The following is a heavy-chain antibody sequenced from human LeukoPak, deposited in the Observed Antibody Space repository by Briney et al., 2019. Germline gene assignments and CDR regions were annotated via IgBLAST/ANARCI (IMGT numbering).Heavy chain of an antibody. CDR2: ISDSGTGT. J-gene: IGHJ4*02. D-gene: IGHD5-24*01. Sequence: GGSLRLSCAAPGFTFSSYAMSWVRQAPGKGLEWVSGISDSGTGTYYADSVKGRFTISRDNSKNTLFLQMNSLRAEDTAVYYCAKDHIRRDGYSDFDYWGQGTLVTVSS. CDR3: AKDHIRRDGYSDFDY. CDR1: GFTFSSYA. V-gene: IGHV3-23*01.